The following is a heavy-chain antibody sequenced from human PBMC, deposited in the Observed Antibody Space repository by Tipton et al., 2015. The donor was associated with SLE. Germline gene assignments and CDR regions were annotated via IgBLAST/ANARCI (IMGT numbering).Heavy chain of an antibody. J-gene: IGHJ6*03. V-gene: IGHV3-53*01. Sequence: SLRLSCAASGFTVSSNYMSWVRQAPGKGLEWVSVIYSGGSTYYADSVKGRFTISRDNSKNTLYLQMNGLRAEDTAVYYCARDVSGGYYYMDVWGKGTTVTVSS. CDR2: IYSGGST. CDR3: ARDVSGGYYYMDV. D-gene: IGHD3-10*01. CDR1: GFTVSSNY.